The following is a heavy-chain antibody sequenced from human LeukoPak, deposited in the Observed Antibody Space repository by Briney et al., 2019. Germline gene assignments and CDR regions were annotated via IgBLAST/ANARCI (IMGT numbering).Heavy chain of an antibody. D-gene: IGHD6-6*01. J-gene: IGHJ4*02. V-gene: IGHV1-18*01. CDR2: RSIYNGNT. CDR1: GYTLTELS. Sequence: ASVKVPCKVSGYTLTELSMQWVRQAPGQGLEWMGWRSIYNGNTDYKLQGRVTMTTDTSTSTAYMEVRSLRSDDTAVYYCARGGPFPSGSSSREYYLDYWGQGTLVTVSS. CDR3: ARGGPFPSGSSSREYYLDY.